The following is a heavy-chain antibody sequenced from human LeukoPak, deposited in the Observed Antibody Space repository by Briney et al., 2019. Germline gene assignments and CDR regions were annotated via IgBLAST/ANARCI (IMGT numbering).Heavy chain of an antibody. CDR2: ISGSSSYI. CDR1: GFTFTTYS. D-gene: IGHD3-22*01. J-gene: IGHJ4*02. V-gene: IGHV3-21*01. Sequence: GGSLRLSCAASGFTFTTYSMSWVRQAPGKGLEWVSSISGSSSYIYYADSVKGRFTISRDNAKNSLFLQMNSLKAEDTAVYYCASPKNYYDSSGYFLGSPPDYWGQGTLVTVSS. CDR3: ASPKNYYDSSGYFLGSPPDY.